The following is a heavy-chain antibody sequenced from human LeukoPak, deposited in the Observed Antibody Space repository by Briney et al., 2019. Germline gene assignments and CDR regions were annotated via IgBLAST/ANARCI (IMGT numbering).Heavy chain of an antibody. CDR3: ARALKDFWSGYSRAYFDY. J-gene: IGHJ4*02. Sequence: SETLSLTCAVYGGSFSGYYWSWIRQPPGKGLEWIGEINHSGSTNYNPSLKSRVTISVDTSKNQFSLKLGSVTAADTAVYYCARALKDFWSGYSRAYFDYWGQGTLVTVSS. CDR2: INHSGST. V-gene: IGHV4-34*01. D-gene: IGHD3-3*01. CDR1: GGSFSGYY.